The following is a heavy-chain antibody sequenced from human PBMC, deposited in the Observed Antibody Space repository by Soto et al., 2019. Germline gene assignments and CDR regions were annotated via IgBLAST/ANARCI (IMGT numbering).Heavy chain of an antibody. V-gene: IGHV4-31*03. CDR2: IYSSART. CDR1: GGSISSGGYY. D-gene: IGHD2-2*01. J-gene: IGHJ3*02. CDR3: GRGLVVDGFDI. Sequence: QVQLQESGPGLVTPSQTLSLTCSVSGGSISSGGYYWRWIRQHPGKGLEWIGYIYSSARTYYNPSLKCRVTTSADTSKNQFSLKLSSVTAADTAVYYGGRGLVVDGFDIWGQGTMVAVTS.